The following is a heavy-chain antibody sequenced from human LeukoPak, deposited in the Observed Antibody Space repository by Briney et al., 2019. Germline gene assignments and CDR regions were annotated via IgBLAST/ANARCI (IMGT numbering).Heavy chain of an antibody. V-gene: IGHV4-59*12. CDR3: ARGVVIFDY. Sequence: SETLSLTCTVSGGSISSYYWSWIRQPPGKGLEWIGYIYYSGSTNYNPSLKSRVTISVDTSKNQFSLKLSPVTAADTAVYYCARGVVIFDYWGQGTLVTVSS. J-gene: IGHJ4*02. CDR2: IYYSGST. D-gene: IGHD3-3*01. CDR1: GGSISSYY.